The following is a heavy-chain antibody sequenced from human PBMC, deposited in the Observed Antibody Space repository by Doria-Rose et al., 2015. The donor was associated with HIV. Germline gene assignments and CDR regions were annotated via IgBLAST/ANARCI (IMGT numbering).Heavy chain of an antibody. CDR1: GVSLSSPGMG. J-gene: IGHJ4*02. CDR3: ARIESSRWYHKYYFDF. Sequence: QVTLKESGPVLVKPTETLMLTCTVSGVSLSSPGMGVSWIRRPPGKALEWLANIFSDDERSYKTSLKSRLTISRGTSKSQVVLTMTDMNPVDTATYYCARIESSRWYHKYYFDFWGQGTLVIVSA. V-gene: IGHV2-26*01. D-gene: IGHD6-13*01. CDR2: IFSDDER.